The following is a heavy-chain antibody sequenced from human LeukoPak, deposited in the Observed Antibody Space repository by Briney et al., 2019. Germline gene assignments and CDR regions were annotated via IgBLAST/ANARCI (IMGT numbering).Heavy chain of an antibody. D-gene: IGHD3-10*01. CDR1: GGSISSYY. Sequence: SETLSLTCTVSGGSISSYYWSWIRQPAGKGLEWIGRIYTSGSTNYNPSLESRVTMSVDTSKNQFSLKLNSVTAADTAVYYCARTMVRLNWFDPWGQGTLVTVSS. J-gene: IGHJ5*02. V-gene: IGHV4-4*07. CDR2: IYTSGST. CDR3: ARTMVRLNWFDP.